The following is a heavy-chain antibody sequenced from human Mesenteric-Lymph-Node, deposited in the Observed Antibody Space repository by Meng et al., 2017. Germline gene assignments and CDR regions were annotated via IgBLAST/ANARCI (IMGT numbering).Heavy chain of an antibody. Sequence: GESLKISCAASGFTFSSYAMSWVRQAPGKGLEWVSAISGSGGSTYYADSVKGRFTISRDNSKNTLYLQMNSLRAEDTAVYYCAKEAWYYDSSGYYSHYCGQGTLVTVSS. CDR3: AKEAWYYDSSGYYSHY. J-gene: IGHJ4*02. CDR2: ISGSGGST. V-gene: IGHV3-23*01. CDR1: GFTFSSYA. D-gene: IGHD3-22*01.